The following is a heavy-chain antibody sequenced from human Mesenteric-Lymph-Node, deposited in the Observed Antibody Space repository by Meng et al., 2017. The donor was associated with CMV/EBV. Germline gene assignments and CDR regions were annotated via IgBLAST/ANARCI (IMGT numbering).Heavy chain of an antibody. V-gene: IGHV3-7*01. CDR2: IKEDGSEK. CDR3: ARDSGYCSSTSCFARAYYYGMDV. D-gene: IGHD2-2*01. CDR1: GFTFSTYW. J-gene: IGHJ6*02. Sequence: GESLKISCAASGFTFSTYWMTWVRQAPGKGLEWVANIKEDGSEKYYVDSVKGRFIISRDNAKNSLYLQMNSLRAEDTAVYYCARDSGYCSSTSCFARAYYYGMDVWGQGTTVTVSS.